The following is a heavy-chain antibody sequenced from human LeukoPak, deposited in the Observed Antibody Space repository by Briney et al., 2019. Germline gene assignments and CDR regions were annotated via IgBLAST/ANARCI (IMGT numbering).Heavy chain of an antibody. CDR2: IYHSGST. V-gene: IGHV4-38-2*02. D-gene: IGHD2-21*02. J-gene: IGHJ5*02. CDR1: GYSISSGYY. Sequence: SETLSLTCAVSGYSISSGYYWGWIRQPPGKGLEWIGSIYHSGSTCYNPSLKSRVTISVDTSKNQFSLKLSSVTAADTAVYYCARDPVGDTDLWGQGTLVTVSS. CDR3: ARDPVGDTDL.